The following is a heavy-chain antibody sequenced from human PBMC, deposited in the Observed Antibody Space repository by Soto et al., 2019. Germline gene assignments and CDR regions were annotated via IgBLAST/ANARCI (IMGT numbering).Heavy chain of an antibody. V-gene: IGHV4-34*01. J-gene: IGHJ6*02. CDR3: ARGNVVATIVYYYYYGMDV. Sequence: KPSETLSLTCAVYGGSFSGYYWSWIRQPPGKGLEWIGEINHSGSTNYNPSLKSRVTISVDTSKNQFSLKLSSVTAADTAVYYCARGNVVATIVYYYYYGMDVWGQGTTVTVSS. CDR1: GGSFSGYY. CDR2: INHSGST. D-gene: IGHD5-12*01.